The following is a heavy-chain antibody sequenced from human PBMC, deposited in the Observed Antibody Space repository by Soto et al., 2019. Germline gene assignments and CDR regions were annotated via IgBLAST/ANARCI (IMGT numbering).Heavy chain of an antibody. CDR1: GSTFSSYA. D-gene: IGHD3-3*01. Sequence: QVQLVQSGAEVKKPGSSVKVSCKAPGSTFSSYAIDWVRQAPGQGLEWMGGIIPVVGKANYAQKFQNRVTISADESTSTAYMEGGSVRSKESTLYCFARASTYFLEQWGQGTLITVSS. CDR2: IIPVVGKA. V-gene: IGHV1-69*01. CDR3: ARASTYFLEQ. J-gene: IGHJ4*02.